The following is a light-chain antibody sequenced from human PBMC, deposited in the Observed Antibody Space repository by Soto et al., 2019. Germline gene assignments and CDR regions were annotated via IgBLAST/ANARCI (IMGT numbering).Light chain of an antibody. J-gene: IGLJ2*01. CDR1: SSNIGTHS. Sequence: QSVLTQPPAVSGTPGQRVTFFCSGSSSNIGTHSVHWYQQLPGAAPKLLMHSNNLRPSGVPERISGSKFGTAASLAISGLRSEDGAVYYCASWDDRLGAVIFGGGTKLTVL. V-gene: IGLV1-47*02. CDR2: SNN. CDR3: ASWDDRLGAVI.